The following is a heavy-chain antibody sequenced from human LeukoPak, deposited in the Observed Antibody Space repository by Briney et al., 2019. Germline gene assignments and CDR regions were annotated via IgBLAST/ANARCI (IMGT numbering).Heavy chain of an antibody. J-gene: IGHJ4*02. CDR3: ARLYGGHTTYDY. V-gene: IGHV3-21*01. D-gene: IGHD4-17*01. CDR1: GFTFSSYS. Sequence: GGSLRLSCAASGFTFSSYSMNWVRQAPGKGLEWVSSISSSSSYIYYADSVKGRFTISRDNAKNSLYLQMNGLRAEDTAIYYCARLYGGHTTYDYWGQGSLVTVSS. CDR2: ISSSSSYI.